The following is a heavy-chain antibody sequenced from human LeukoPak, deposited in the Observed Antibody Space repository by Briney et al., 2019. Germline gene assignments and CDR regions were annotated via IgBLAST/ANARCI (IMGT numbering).Heavy chain of an antibody. CDR2: ISYDGSNK. V-gene: IGHV3-30*18. CDR1: GFTFSSYG. Sequence: PGRSLRLSCAASGFTFSSYGMHWVRQAPGKGLEWVAVISYDGSNKYYADSVKGRFTISRDNSKNTLYLQMNSLRAEDTAVYYCAKGRGSSDYWGQGTLVTVSS. D-gene: IGHD3-16*01. J-gene: IGHJ4*02. CDR3: AKGRGSSDY.